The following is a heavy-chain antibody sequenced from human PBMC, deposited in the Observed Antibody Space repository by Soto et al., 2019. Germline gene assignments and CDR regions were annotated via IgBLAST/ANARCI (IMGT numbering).Heavy chain of an antibody. CDR1: GYNFTSYW. V-gene: IGHV5-51*01. CDR3: AKLPGNTNWFDP. CDR2: IYPGDSDI. J-gene: IGHJ5*02. D-gene: IGHD3-10*01. Sequence: PGESLKISCKGSGYNFTSYWIGWVRQMPGRGLECMGIIYPGDSDIRYSPSFQGQVTISADKSINTAYLQWSSLKASDTAMYYCAKLPGNTNWFDPWGQGTLVTVSS.